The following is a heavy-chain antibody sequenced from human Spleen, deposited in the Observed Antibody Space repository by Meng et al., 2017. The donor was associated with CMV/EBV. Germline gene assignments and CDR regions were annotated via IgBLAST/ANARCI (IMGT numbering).Heavy chain of an antibody. CDR1: GFTFSSYG. CDR3: VRGHSSSWYSLDYYHGMDV. J-gene: IGHJ6*02. CDR2: IGTAGDT. Sequence: GGSLRLSCAASGFTFSSYGMHWVRQAPGEGLEWVSAIGTAGDTYFPGSVRGRFTISRNNAKNSLYLQMSSLRAGDTAVYYCVRGHSSSWYSLDYYHGMDVWGQGTTVTVSS. D-gene: IGHD6-13*01. V-gene: IGHV3-13*01.